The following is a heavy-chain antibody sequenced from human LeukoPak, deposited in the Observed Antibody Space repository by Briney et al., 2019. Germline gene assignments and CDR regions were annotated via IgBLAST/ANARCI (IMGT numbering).Heavy chain of an antibody. D-gene: IGHD3-10*01. Sequence: GGSLRLSCAASGFTFSSYDMHWVRQATGKGLEWVSAIGTAGDTYYPGSVKGRFTISRENAKNSLYLQTNSLRAGDTAVYYCARDMVYYYGSGSYYYYGMDVWGQGTTVTVSS. CDR3: ARDMVYYYGSGSYYYYGMDV. J-gene: IGHJ6*02. CDR2: IGTAGDT. CDR1: GFTFSSYD. V-gene: IGHV3-13*04.